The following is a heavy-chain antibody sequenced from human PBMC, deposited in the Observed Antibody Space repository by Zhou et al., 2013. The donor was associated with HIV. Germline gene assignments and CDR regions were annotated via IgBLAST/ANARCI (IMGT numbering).Heavy chain of an antibody. Sequence: QVHLVQSGAEVKKPGASVKVSCKASGYRFTDYAVHWVRQAPGQRLEWMGWINAGNGNTKYSQKFQGRVTITRDTSASTAYMELSSLRSEDTAVYYCARGDYTVTAGHQPRSMDVWGKGTTVTVSS. CDR3: ARGDYTVTAGHQPRSMDV. CDR1: GYRFTDYA. V-gene: IGHV1-3*01. J-gene: IGHJ6*03. D-gene: IGHD4-17*01. CDR2: INAGNGNT.